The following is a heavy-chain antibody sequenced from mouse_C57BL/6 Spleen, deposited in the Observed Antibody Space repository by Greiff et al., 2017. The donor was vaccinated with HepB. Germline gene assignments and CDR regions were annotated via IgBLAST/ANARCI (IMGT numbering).Heavy chain of an antibody. V-gene: IGHV5-16*01. D-gene: IGHD4-1*01. CDR1: GFTFSDYY. CDR3: AREGLTYYYAMDY. CDR2: INYDGSST. Sequence: EVQLVESEGGLVQPGSSMKLSCTASGFTFSDYYMAWVRQVPEKGLEWVANINYDGSSTYYLDSLKSRFIISRDTAKNILYLQMSSLKSEDTATYYCAREGLTYYYAMDYWGQGTSVTVSS. J-gene: IGHJ4*01.